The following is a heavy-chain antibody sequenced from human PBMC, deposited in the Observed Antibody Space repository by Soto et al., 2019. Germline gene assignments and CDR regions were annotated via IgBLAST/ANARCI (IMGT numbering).Heavy chain of an antibody. CDR2: ISAYNGNT. Sequence: ASVKVSCKASGYTFTSYGISWVRQAPGQGLEWMGWISAYNGNTNYAQKLQGRVTMTTDTSTSTAYMELRSLRSDGTAVYYCATSHSWYDFWSGYYGMDVWGQGTTVTVSS. J-gene: IGHJ6*02. D-gene: IGHD3-3*01. CDR1: GYTFTSYG. CDR3: ATSHSWYDFWSGYYGMDV. V-gene: IGHV1-18*01.